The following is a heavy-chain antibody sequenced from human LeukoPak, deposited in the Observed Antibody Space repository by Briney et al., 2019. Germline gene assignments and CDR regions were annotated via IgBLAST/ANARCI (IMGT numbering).Heavy chain of an antibody. Sequence: ASVKVSCKASGGTFSSYAISWVRQAPGQGLEWMGRIIPILGIANYAQKFQGRVTITADKSTSTAYMELSSLRSEDTAVYYCARGGVAAAGTPLFFDYWGQGTLVTVSS. D-gene: IGHD6-13*01. CDR3: ARGGVAAAGTPLFFDY. CDR1: GGTFSSYA. V-gene: IGHV1-69*04. CDR2: IIPILGIA. J-gene: IGHJ4*02.